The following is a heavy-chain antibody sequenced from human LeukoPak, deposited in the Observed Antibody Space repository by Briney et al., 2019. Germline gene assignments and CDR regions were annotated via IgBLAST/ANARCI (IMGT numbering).Heavy chain of an antibody. J-gene: IGHJ4*02. CDR2: ISSNGGST. CDR3: ARRVYDSSGYYRGGYYFDY. V-gene: IGHV3-64*01. Sequence: PGGSLRLSCAASGFTFSSYAMHWVRQAPGKGLEYVSAISSNGGSTYYANSVKGRFTISRGNSKNTLYLQMGSLRAEDMAVYYCARRVYDSSGYYRGGYYFDYWGQGTLVTVSS. CDR1: GFTFSSYA. D-gene: IGHD3-22*01.